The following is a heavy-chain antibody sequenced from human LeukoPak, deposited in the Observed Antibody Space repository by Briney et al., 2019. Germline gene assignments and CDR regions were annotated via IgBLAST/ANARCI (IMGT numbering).Heavy chain of an antibody. CDR3: AREWYGSGTFDY. Sequence: GGSLRLSCAASGFTFSRYWMHWVRQAPGKGLVWVSRIKSDGSSTNYADSVKGRFTISRDNAKNTLYLQMNSLRAEDTAVYYCAREWYGSGTFDYWGQGTLVTVSS. CDR2: IKSDGSST. CDR1: GFTFSRYW. J-gene: IGHJ4*02. V-gene: IGHV3-74*01. D-gene: IGHD3-10*01.